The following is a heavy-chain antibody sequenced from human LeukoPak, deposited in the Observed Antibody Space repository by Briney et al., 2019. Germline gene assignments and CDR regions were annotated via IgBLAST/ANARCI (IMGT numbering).Heavy chain of an antibody. CDR2: INPNSGGT. D-gene: IGHD6-13*01. J-gene: IGHJ4*02. CDR3: ATRIAAAGLIDY. CDR1: GYTFTGYY. V-gene: IGHV1-2*02. Sequence: ASVKVPCKASGYTFTGYYMHWVRQAPGQGLEWMGWINPNSGGTNYAQKFQGRVTMTRDTSISTAYMELSRLRSDDTAVYYCATRIAAAGLIDYWGQGTLVTVSS.